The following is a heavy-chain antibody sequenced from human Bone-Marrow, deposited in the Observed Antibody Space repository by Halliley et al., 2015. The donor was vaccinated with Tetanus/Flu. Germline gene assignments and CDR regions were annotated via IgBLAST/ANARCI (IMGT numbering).Heavy chain of an antibody. CDR1: GGSISTHY. CDR3: ARGGQVGSGAFDY. V-gene: IGHV4-59*08. Sequence: TLSLTCTVSGGSISTHYWTWIRQTPGKGLEWIGYIYYSGSTSYNPSLKSRVTISIDTSRKQFSLKMSSVTAADTAVYYCARGGQVGSGAFDYWGQGTLVTVSS. J-gene: IGHJ4*02. CDR2: IYYSGST. D-gene: IGHD1-26*01.